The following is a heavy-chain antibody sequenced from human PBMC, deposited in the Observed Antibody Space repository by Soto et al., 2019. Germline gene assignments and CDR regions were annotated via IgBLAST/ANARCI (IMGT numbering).Heavy chain of an antibody. CDR3: AKDPLGYLVRGPNGFDP. J-gene: IGHJ5*02. V-gene: IGHV3-23*01. CDR2: ISGSGGST. CDR1: GFTFSSYA. Sequence: GGSLRLSCAASGFTFSSYAMSWVRQAPGKGLEWVSAISGSGGSTYYADSVKGRFTISRDNSKNTLYLQMNSLRAEDTAVYYCAKDPLGYLVRGPNGFDPWGQGTLVTVSS. D-gene: IGHD3-10*01.